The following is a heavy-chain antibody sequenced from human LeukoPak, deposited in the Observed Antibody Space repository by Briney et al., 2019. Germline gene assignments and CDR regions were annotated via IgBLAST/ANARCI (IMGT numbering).Heavy chain of an antibody. CDR1: GGSINTFY. CDR3: ARDNGSGVGY. CDR2: IYYSGIT. D-gene: IGHD3-10*01. Sequence: SETLSLTCTVSGGSINTFYWSWLRQPPGKGLEWVGRIYYSGITDYNPSLKSRVSISVDTSKNQFSLTLSSVTAADTAVYYCARDNGSGVGYWGQGTLVTVSS. V-gene: IGHV4-59*01. J-gene: IGHJ4*02.